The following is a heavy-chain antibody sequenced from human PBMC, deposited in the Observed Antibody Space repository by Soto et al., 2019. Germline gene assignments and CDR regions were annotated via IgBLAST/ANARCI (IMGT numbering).Heavy chain of an antibody. D-gene: IGHD3-22*01. J-gene: IGHJ3*02. CDR1: GYTFTRYG. Sequence: ASVKVSFKASGYTFTRYGISWVRQAPGQGLEWMGWISAYNGNTNYAQKLQGRVTMTTDTSTSTAYMELRSLRSDDTAVYYCARAADPYYYDSSGKGGYAFDIWGQGTMVTVSS. CDR2: ISAYNGNT. V-gene: IGHV1-18*04. CDR3: ARAADPYYYDSSGKGGYAFDI.